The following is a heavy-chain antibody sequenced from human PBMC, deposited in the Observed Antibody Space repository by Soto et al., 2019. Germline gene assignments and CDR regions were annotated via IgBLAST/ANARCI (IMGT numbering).Heavy chain of an antibody. CDR3: AHYYDILTGAYHSYGMDV. D-gene: IGHD3-9*01. Sequence: SGPTLVNPTQTLALTCTFSGFSVSTSGVGVSCIRQPPGKALEWLALIYWNDDKRYSPSLKSRLTITKDTSKNQVVLTMTNMDPVDTATYYCAHYYDILTGAYHSYGMDVRGQRLTLTGS. V-gene: IGHV2-5*01. CDR1: GFSVSTSGVG. CDR2: IYWNDDK. J-gene: IGHJ6*02.